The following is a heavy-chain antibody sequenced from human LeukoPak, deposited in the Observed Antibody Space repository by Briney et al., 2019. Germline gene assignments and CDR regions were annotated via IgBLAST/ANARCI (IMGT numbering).Heavy chain of an antibody. CDR3: AKAPVTTCRGAFCYPFDY. J-gene: IGHJ4*02. V-gene: IGHV3-23*01. D-gene: IGHD2-15*01. CDR2: ISDTGNT. CDR1: GFTLSGYA. Sequence: PGGSLRLSCAASGFTLSGYAMSWVRQAPGKGLEWVSAISDTGNTYHADSVKGRFTISRDSSKNTLFLQMNRLRPEDAAVYYCAKAPVTTCRGAFCYPFDYWGLGTLVTVSS.